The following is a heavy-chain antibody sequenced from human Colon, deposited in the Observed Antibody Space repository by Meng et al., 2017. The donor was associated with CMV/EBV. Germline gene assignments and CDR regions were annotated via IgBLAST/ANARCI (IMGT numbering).Heavy chain of an antibody. D-gene: IGHD3-16*01. CDR2: VYYGGST. J-gene: IGHJ5*02. Sequence: SETLSLTCSISGGSIGSSDYYWGWIRQPPGKGLEWIGTVYYGGSTFYNPSLKSRVTISVDKSKNQFSLKLSSVTAADTAVYYCARGGDGFDPWGQGTLVTVSS. CDR3: ARGGDGFDP. CDR1: GGSIGSSDYY. V-gene: IGHV4-39*07.